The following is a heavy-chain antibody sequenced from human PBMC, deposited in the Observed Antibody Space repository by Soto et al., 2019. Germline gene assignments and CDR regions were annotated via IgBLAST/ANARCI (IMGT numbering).Heavy chain of an antibody. Sequence: GGSLRLSCAASGFTFSSYAMSWVRQAPGKGLEWVSAISGSGGSTYYADSVKGRFTISRYNSKNTLYLQMNSLRADDTAVYYCERGSPHSYGYDYWGQGTLVTVSS. D-gene: IGHD5-18*01. CDR1: GFTFSSYA. J-gene: IGHJ4*02. CDR2: ISGSGGST. V-gene: IGHV3-23*01. CDR3: ERGSPHSYGYDY.